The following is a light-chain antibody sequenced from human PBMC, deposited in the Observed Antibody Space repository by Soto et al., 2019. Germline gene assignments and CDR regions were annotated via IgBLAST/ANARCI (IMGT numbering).Light chain of an antibody. CDR2: GAS. CDR3: QQYNNWPRT. J-gene: IGKJ1*01. CDR1: QSVSSS. V-gene: IGKV3-15*01. Sequence: EIVMTQSPATLSVSPGERATLSCRAGQSVSSSLAWYQQKPGQAPRLLIYGASTRATGIPARFSGSGSGTDFTPTISSLQSEDFAVYYCQQYNNWPRTFGQGTKVEI.